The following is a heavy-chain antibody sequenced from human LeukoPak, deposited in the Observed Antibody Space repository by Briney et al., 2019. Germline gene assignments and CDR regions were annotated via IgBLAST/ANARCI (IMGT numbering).Heavy chain of an antibody. CDR3: ARDRAAGYADAFDI. CDR1: GFTVSSNY. Sequence: GGSLRLSCAASGFTVSSNYMNWVRQAPGKGLEWVSVIYNSGSTYYADFVKGRFTISRDNSNNTLYLQMNSLRAEDTAVYYCARDRAAGYADAFDIWGRGTMVTVSS. D-gene: IGHD6-25*01. J-gene: IGHJ3*02. V-gene: IGHV3-66*01. CDR2: IYNSGST.